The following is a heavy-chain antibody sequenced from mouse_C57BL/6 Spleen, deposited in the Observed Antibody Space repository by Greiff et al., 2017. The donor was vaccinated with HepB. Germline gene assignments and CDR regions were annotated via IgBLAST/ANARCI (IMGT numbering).Heavy chain of an antibody. Sequence: QVQLQQPGAELVRPGSSVKLSCKASGYTFTSYWMHWVKQRPIQGLEWIGNIDPSDSETHYNQKFKDKATLTVDKSSSTAYMQLSSPTSEDSAVYYCARINYYGTIFDYWGQGTTLTVSS. CDR3: ARINYYGTIFDY. V-gene: IGHV1-52*01. D-gene: IGHD1-1*01. J-gene: IGHJ2*01. CDR1: GYTFTSYW. CDR2: IDPSDSET.